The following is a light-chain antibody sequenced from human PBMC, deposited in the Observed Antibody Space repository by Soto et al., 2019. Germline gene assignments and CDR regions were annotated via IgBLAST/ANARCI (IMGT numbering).Light chain of an antibody. V-gene: IGLV2-23*02. CDR2: EVT. CDR1: NSDLGTYNL. Sequence: QSVLTQPASVSGSPGQSITISCTGTNSDLGTYNLVSWYQQHPGKAPKTIIYEVTKRPSGVSKRFSGSKSGNTASLTISGLQAEDEADYYCCSYVGSNIVYVFGTGTKLTVL. CDR3: CSYVGSNIVYV. J-gene: IGLJ1*01.